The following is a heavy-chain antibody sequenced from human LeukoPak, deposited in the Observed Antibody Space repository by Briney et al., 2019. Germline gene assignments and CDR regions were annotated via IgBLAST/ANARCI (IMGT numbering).Heavy chain of an antibody. CDR1: GFTFSSYA. D-gene: IGHD2-2*01. CDR2: ISYDGSNK. V-gene: IGHV3-30*04. CDR3: ASQLGAYVPAAMRLDY. Sequence: GGSLRLSCAASGFTFSSYAMHWVRQAPGKGLEWVAVISYDGSNKYYADSVKGRFTISRDNSKNTLYLQMNSLRAEDTAVYYCASQLGAYVPAAMRLDYWGQGTLVTVSS. J-gene: IGHJ4*02.